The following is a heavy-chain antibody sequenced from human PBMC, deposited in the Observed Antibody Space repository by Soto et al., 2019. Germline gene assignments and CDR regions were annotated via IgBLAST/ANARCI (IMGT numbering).Heavy chain of an antibody. CDR1: GDFLSDYY. J-gene: IGHJ5*02. V-gene: IGHV4-34*01. CDR3: AAVHFQVPSSVLWFDP. CDR2: ISQSGGT. Sequence: SETLSLTCSVYGDFLSDYYRTWIRQTPGKGLEWIGEISQSGGTNYNPSLNSRVTMSVDTSKSQFSLQLISLTAADTAMYFCAAVHFQVPSSVLWFDPWGQGTPVTVSS. D-gene: IGHD6-19*01.